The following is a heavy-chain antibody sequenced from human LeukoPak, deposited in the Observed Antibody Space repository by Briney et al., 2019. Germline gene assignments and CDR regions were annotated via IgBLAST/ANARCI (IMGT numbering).Heavy chain of an antibody. V-gene: IGHV4-59*01. CDR3: ARGVYYDTSDNWFDP. J-gene: IGHJ5*02. D-gene: IGHD3-22*01. CDR2: IYYSGST. Sequence: PSETLSLTCAVYGGSFSGYYWSWIRQPPGKGLEWIGYIYYSGSTNYNPSLKSRVTISVDTSKNQFSLKLSSVTAADTAVYYCARGVYYDTSDNWFDPWGQGTLVTVSS. CDR1: GGSFSGYY.